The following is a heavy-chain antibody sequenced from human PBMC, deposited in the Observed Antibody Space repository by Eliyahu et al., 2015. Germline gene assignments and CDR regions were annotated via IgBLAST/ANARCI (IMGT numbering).Heavy chain of an antibody. J-gene: IGHJ6*02. CDR2: IYXSGST. CDR3: AGGIQLRDYGMDV. V-gene: IGHV4-59*01. Sequence: QVQLQESGPGLVKPSETLSLTXTXXGGXISSYYXSWXRQPPGKGLEWIGYIYXSGSTNYNPSLKSRVTISVDTSKNQFSLKLSSVTAADTAVYYCAGGIQLRDYGMDVWGQGTTVTVSS. D-gene: IGHD5-18*01. CDR1: GGXISSYY.